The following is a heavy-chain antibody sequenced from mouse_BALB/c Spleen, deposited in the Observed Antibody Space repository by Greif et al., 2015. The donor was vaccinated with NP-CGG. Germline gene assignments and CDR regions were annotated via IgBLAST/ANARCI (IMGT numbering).Heavy chain of an antibody. CDR2: ISNGGGST. Sequence: EVMLVESGGGLVQPGGSLKLSCAASGFTFSSYTMSWVRQTPEKRLEWVAYISNGGGSTYYPDTVKGRFTISRDNAKNTLYLQMSSLKSEDTAMYYCARLDGYYDYWGQGTTLTVSS. CDR1: GFTFSSYT. D-gene: IGHD2-3*01. CDR3: ARLDGYYDY. V-gene: IGHV5-12-2*01. J-gene: IGHJ2*01.